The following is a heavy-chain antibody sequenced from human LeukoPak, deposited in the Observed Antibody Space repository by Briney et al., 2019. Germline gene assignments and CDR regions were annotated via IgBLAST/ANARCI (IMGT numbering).Heavy chain of an antibody. CDR1: GGSISCYY. Sequence: KPSESLSLTCTVSGGSISCYYWSWIRQPPGKGLEWIGYIYYSGSTNYNPSLKSRVTISVDTSKNQFSLKLSSVTAAATAVYYCARVNDYGGNPRLVFFDYCGQGTLVTVSS. CDR2: IYYSGST. D-gene: IGHD4-23*01. CDR3: ARVNDYGGNPRLVFFDY. V-gene: IGHV4-59*01. J-gene: IGHJ4*02.